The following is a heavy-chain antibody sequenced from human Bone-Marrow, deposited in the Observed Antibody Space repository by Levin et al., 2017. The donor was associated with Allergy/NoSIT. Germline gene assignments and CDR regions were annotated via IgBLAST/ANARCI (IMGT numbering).Heavy chain of an antibody. Sequence: PGGSLRLSCAASGFTFSSYGMHWVRQAPGKGLEWVAVIWYDGSNKYYADSVKGRFTISRDNSKNTLYLQMNSLRAEDTAVYYCARYCSGGSCYAARSAFDIWGQGTMVTVSS. CDR2: IWYDGSNK. V-gene: IGHV3-33*01. CDR3: ARYCSGGSCYAARSAFDI. J-gene: IGHJ3*02. CDR1: GFTFSSYG. D-gene: IGHD2-15*01.